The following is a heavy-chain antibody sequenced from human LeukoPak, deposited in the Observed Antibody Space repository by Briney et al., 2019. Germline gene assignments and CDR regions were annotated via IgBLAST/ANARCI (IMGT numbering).Heavy chain of an antibody. CDR3: AKDQDPIYSHFDY. J-gene: IGHJ4*02. D-gene: IGHD2-15*01. CDR2: ISGSGGST. Sequence: PGGSLRLSCAASGFTFSSYDMSWVRQAPGKGLEWVSAISGSGGSTYYADSVKGRFIISRDNSKNTLYLQMNSLRAEDTAVYYCAKDQDPIYSHFDYWGQGTLVTVSS. V-gene: IGHV3-23*01. CDR1: GFTFSSYD.